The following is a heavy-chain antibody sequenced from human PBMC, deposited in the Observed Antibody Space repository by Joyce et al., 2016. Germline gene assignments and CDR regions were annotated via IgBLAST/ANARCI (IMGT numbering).Heavy chain of an antibody. Sequence: QVQLVQSGAEVKKPGSSVTVSCKSSGGTFSNYVIIWVRQAPGQGLEWVGGITPIFHTANYAQKFQGRVTITADDFTSTAYMEVTSLMSDDTAVYYCVRAALNALSLLDSWGRGTLVTVSS. D-gene: IGHD2/OR15-2a*01. CDR1: GGTFSNYV. CDR2: ITPIFHTA. CDR3: VRAALNALSLLDS. V-gene: IGHV1-69*01. J-gene: IGHJ4*02.